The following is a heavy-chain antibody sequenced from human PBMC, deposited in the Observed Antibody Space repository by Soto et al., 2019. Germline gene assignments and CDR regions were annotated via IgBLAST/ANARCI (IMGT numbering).Heavy chain of an antibody. CDR3: AKDRVIQLLPIWPDP. D-gene: IGHD2-2*01. CDR1: GFSFSKYG. J-gene: IGHJ5*02. Sequence: LSCVASGFSFSKYGMHWVRQAPGKGLEWVASVSSDGSNKYYADSVKGRFTISRDNSKSTLYLQVDSLRGDDTAVYYCAKDRVIQLLPIWPDPWGQGTLVTVSS. V-gene: IGHV3-30*18. CDR2: VSSDGSNK.